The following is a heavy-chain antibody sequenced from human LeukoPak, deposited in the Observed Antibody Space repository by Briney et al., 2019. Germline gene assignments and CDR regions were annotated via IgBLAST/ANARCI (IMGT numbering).Heavy chain of an antibody. V-gene: IGHV3-21*01. CDR1: GFTFSSYS. Sequence: GGSLRLSCAASGFTFSSYSMNWVRQAPGKGLEWVSSISSSSSYIYYADSVKGRFTISRDNAKNSLYLQMNSLRAEDTAVYYRARAELRYFDWLSSNYFDYWGQGTLVTVSS. J-gene: IGHJ4*02. CDR3: ARAELRYFDWLSSNYFDY. D-gene: IGHD3-9*01. CDR2: ISSSSSYI.